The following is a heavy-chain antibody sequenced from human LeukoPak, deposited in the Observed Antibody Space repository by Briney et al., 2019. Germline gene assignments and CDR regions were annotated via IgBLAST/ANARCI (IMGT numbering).Heavy chain of an antibody. V-gene: IGHV4-30-4*01. J-gene: IGHJ3*02. D-gene: IGHD4-23*01. Sequence: SQTLSLTCTVSGGSISSGDYYWSWIRQPPGKGLGWIGYIYYSGSTYYNPSLKSRVTISVDTSKNQFSLKLSSVTAADTAVYYCARLGDYGGAFDIWGQGTMVTVSS. CDR1: GGSISSGDYY. CDR2: IYYSGST. CDR3: ARLGDYGGAFDI.